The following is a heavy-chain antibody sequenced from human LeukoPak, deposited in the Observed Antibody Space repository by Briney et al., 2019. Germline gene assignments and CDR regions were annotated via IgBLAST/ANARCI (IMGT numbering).Heavy chain of an antibody. J-gene: IGHJ4*02. Sequence: GGSLRLSCAASGFTFSSYAMSWVRQAPGKGLEWVSAISGSGGSTYYADSVKGRFTISRDNSKNTLYLQMNSLRAGDTAVYYCARIKNMGGYYYDSSGYYFFDCWGQGTLVTVSS. CDR3: ARIKNMGGYYYDSSGYYFFDC. CDR1: GFTFSSYA. CDR2: ISGSGGST. D-gene: IGHD3-22*01. V-gene: IGHV3-23*01.